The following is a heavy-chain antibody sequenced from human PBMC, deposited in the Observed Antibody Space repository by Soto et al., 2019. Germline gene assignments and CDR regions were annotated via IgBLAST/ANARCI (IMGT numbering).Heavy chain of an antibody. Sequence: GGSLRLSCAASGFTFSSYGMHWVRQAPGKGLEWVAVIWYDGSNKYYADSVKGRFTISRDNSKNTLYLQMNSLRAEDTAVYYCARDSPKDYGDLSWYAFDIWGQGTMVTVSS. CDR2: IWYDGSNK. J-gene: IGHJ3*02. D-gene: IGHD4-17*01. CDR3: ARDSPKDYGDLSWYAFDI. CDR1: GFTFSSYG. V-gene: IGHV3-33*01.